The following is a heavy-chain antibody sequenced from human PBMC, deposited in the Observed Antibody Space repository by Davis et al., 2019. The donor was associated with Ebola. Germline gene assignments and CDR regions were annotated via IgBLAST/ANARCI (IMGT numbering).Heavy chain of an antibody. CDR1: GFTFSSYS. V-gene: IGHV3-48*04. CDR3: AREFEPLLTYGDYMDV. CDR2: ISSSSSTI. Sequence: GESLKISCAASGFTFSSYSMNWVRQAPGKGLEWVSYISSSSSTIYYADSVKGRFTISRDNAKNSLYLQMNSLRAEDTAVYYCAREFEPLLTYGDYMDVWGKGTTVTVSS. J-gene: IGHJ6*03. D-gene: IGHD2/OR15-2a*01.